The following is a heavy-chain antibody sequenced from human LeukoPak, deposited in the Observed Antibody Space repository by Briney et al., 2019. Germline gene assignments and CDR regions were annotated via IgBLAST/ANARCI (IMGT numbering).Heavy chain of an antibody. J-gene: IGHJ4*02. D-gene: IGHD3-3*01. CDR3: ARVGTYYDFWSGYFDY. CDR1: VYTFTSYG. CDR2: IGAYNGNT. V-gene: IGHV1-18*01. Sequence: ASVKVSCKASVYTFTSYGISWVRQAPGQGLEWMGWIGAYNGNTNYAQKLQGRVTMTTDTSTSTAYMELRSLRSDDTAVYYCARVGTYYDFWSGYFDYWGQGTLVTVSS.